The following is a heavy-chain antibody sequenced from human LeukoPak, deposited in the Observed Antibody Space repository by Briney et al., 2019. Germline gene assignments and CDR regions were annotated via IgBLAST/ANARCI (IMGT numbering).Heavy chain of an antibody. CDR1: GGSISSSSYY. J-gene: IGHJ5*02. Sequence: ASETLSLTCTVSGGSISSSSYYWGWIRQPPGKGLEWIGSIYYSGSTYYNPSLKSRVTISVDTSKNQFSLKLSSVTAANTAVYYCVRPGAGTTGTTGWFDPWGQGTLVTVSS. D-gene: IGHD1-1*01. CDR3: VRPGAGTTGTTGWFDP. V-gene: IGHV4-39*01. CDR2: IYYSGST.